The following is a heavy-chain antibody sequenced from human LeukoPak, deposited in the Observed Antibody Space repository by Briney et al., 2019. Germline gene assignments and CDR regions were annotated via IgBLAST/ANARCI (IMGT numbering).Heavy chain of an antibody. CDR3: AKMRVAARPSTIDY. J-gene: IGHJ4*02. D-gene: IGHD6-6*01. CDR2: IRYDGSNK. Sequence: GGSLRISCEVSGFRLTTYGTHWVRQAPGKGLEWVAFIRYDGSNKYYADSVKGRFTISRDNSKNTLYLQMNSLRAEDTAVYYCAKMRVAARPSTIDYWGQGTLVTVSS. V-gene: IGHV3-30*02. CDR1: GFRLTTYG.